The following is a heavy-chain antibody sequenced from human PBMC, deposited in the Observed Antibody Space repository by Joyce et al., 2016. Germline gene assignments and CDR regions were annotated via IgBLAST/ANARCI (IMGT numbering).Heavy chain of an antibody. V-gene: IGHV3-30-3*01. J-gene: IGHJ4*02. CDR1: GFTFSNYA. CDR3: ARDGDYDSSGYLSFYFDY. CDR2: ISDDGGNN. D-gene: IGHD3-22*01. Sequence: QVQLVESGGGVVQPGKSLRLSCTTSGFTFSNYAMHWVRQAPGKGLEWVAVISDDGGNNHFADSMKGRFTISRDNSKNTMYLQMNSLRSDDTAVYYCARDGDYDSSGYLSFYFDYWGQGALVTVSS.